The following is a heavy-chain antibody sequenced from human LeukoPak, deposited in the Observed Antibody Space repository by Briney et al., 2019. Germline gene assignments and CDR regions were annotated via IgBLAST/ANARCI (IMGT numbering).Heavy chain of an antibody. CDR3: VRDDGDV. J-gene: IGHJ6*04. CDR1: GFPFPDFW. V-gene: IGHV3-7*03. Sequence: PAGPLRLPCTFSGFPFPDFWMIWVPQATAKAVEGVAGINNDGSGKYSVDSVRDRVTISRDNAKNSLHLQINSLTVQDTAIYYGVRDDGDVWGKGTTVTASS. CDR2: INNDGSGK.